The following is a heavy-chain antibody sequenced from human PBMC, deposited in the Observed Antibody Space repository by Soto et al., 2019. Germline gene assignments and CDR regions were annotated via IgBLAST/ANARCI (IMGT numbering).Heavy chain of an antibody. CDR3: ARDKERFGGSGSYSEGMDV. D-gene: IGHD3-10*01. V-gene: IGHV4-31*03. CDR1: GGSISSGGYY. Sequence: QVQLQESGPGLVKPSQTLSLTCTVSGGSISSGGYYWSWIRQHPGKGLEWIGYIYYSGSTYYNPSLKSRVTISVDTSKNQFSLKLSSVTAADTAVYYCARDKERFGGSGSYSEGMDVWGQGTTVTVSS. J-gene: IGHJ6*02. CDR2: IYYSGST.